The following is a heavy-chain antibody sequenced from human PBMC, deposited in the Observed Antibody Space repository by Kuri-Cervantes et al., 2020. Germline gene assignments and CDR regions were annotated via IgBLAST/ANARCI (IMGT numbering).Heavy chain of an antibody. CDR2: MNPNSGNT. Sequence: ASVKVSCKASGYTFTSYDINWVRQATGQGLEWMGWMNPNSGNTGYAQKFQGRVTMTRNTSISTAYMELRSLRSDDTAVYYCARHRRERYSSSWYGGDSNWFDPWGQGTLVTVSS. D-gene: IGHD6-13*01. CDR1: GYTFTSYD. V-gene: IGHV1-8*01. CDR3: ARHRRERYSSSWYGGDSNWFDP. J-gene: IGHJ5*02.